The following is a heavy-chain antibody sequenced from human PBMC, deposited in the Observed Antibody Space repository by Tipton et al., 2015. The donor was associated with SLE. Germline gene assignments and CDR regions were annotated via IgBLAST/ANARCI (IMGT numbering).Heavy chain of an antibody. V-gene: IGHV1-18*01. CDR2: ISAYNGNT. CDR3: ARDVTPSESGSSAWPGVWGYFGY. D-gene: IGHD3-16*01. Sequence: QLVQSGAEVKKPGASVKVSCKASGYTFTSYGISWVRQAPGQGLEWMGWISAYNGNTNYAQKLQGRVTMTTDTSTSTAYMELRSLRSDATAVYYCARDVTPSESGSSAWPGVWGYFGYWGQGTLVTVSS. J-gene: IGHJ4*02. CDR1: GYTFTSYG.